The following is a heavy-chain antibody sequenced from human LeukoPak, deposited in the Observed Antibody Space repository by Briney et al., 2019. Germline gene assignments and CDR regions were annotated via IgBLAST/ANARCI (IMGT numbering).Heavy chain of an antibody. V-gene: IGHV4-38-2*01. D-gene: IGHD5-18*01. CDR1: GYSISSGYY. J-gene: IGHJ4*02. CDR3: ARVGPRGSYGFDY. Sequence: SETLSLTCAVSGYSISSGYYWGWIRQPPGKGLEWIGSIYHSGSTYYNPSLKSRVTISVDTSKNQFSLKPSSVTAADTAVYYCARVGPRGSYGFDYWGQGTLVTVSS. CDR2: IYHSGST.